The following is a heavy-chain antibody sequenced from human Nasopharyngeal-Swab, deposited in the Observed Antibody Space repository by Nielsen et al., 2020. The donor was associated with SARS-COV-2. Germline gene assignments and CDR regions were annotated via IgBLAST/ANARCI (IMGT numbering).Heavy chain of an antibody. CDR2: ISGSGGST. J-gene: IGHJ4*02. Sequence: ESLKISCAASGFTFSSYAMSWVRQAPGKGLEWVSAISGSGGSTYYADSVKGRFTISRDNSKNTLYLQMNSLRAEDTAVYYCAKDKQMATIAFDYWGQGTLVTVSS. V-gene: IGHV3-23*01. CDR3: AKDKQMATIAFDY. CDR1: GFTFSSYA. D-gene: IGHD5-24*01.